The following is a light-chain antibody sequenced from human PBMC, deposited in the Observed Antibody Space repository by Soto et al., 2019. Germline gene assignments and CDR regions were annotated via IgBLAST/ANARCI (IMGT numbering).Light chain of an antibody. Sequence: DIQMTQSPSSVSASVGYRVTITFRASQDVDTYLAWYPLKPGKAPNLLIYAASSLQSEVPSRFSGSGSGSHFTLTISSLQPEDFATYYCQQAKGFPLTFGGGTKVE. J-gene: IGKJ4*01. CDR3: QQAKGFPLT. CDR1: QDVDTY. CDR2: AAS. V-gene: IGKV1-12*01.